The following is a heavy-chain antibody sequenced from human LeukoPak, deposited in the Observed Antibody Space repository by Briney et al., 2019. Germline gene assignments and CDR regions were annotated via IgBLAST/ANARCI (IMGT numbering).Heavy chain of an antibody. Sequence: SETLSLTCSVSGGSISSSYWSWLRQSPGKGLEWIGYIYSTGSNYNPSLESRATISIDTSKSQFSLKLISVTAADTAVYYCARGGSYYQDNWGQGTLVAVFS. J-gene: IGHJ4*02. CDR3: ARGGSYYQDN. D-gene: IGHD1-26*01. CDR1: GGSISSSY. V-gene: IGHV4-4*08. CDR2: IYSTGS.